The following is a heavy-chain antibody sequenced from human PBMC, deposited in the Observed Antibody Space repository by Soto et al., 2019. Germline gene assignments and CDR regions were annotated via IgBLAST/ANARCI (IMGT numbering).Heavy chain of an antibody. CDR3: ANLSRTILATLTLSPSCYFDH. CDR1: WYSFTSNW. J-gene: IGHJ4*02. CDR2: IYPGDSDT. D-gene: IGHD3-3*01. V-gene: IGHV5-51*01. Sequence: GASLKISCQGYWYSFTSNWIGWVRQMPGKGLEWMGVIYPGDSDTRYSPSFQGQVTISADTSTNTAYLQWSSLKASDTAIYYCANLSRTILATLTLSPSCYFDHWGQGTLVTVSS.